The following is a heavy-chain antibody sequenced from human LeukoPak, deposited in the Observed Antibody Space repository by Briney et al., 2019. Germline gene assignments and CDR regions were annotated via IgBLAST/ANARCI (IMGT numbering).Heavy chain of an antibody. Sequence: GGSLRLSCAASGFTFSNAWMSWVRQAPGKGLEWVGRIKSKTDGGTTDYAAPVKGRFTISRDDSTNTLYLQMNSLKSEDTALYYCTTYGSGRKFDYWGQGILVTVSS. J-gene: IGHJ4*02. CDR2: IKSKTDGGTT. CDR1: GFTFSNAW. V-gene: IGHV3-15*01. D-gene: IGHD3-10*01. CDR3: TTYGSGRKFDY.